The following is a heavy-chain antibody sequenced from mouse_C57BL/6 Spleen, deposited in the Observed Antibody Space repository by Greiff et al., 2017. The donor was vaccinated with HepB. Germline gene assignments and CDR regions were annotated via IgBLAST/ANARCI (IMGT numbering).Heavy chain of an antibody. CDR3: ARNCGTPYWYFDG. J-gene: IGHJ1*03. Sequence: VQLQQPGAELVKPGASVTLSCKASGYTFTSYWMHWVKQRPGRGLEWIGRIDPNSGGTKYNEKFKGQATLTVDKPSSTAYMQLSSLTSEDSAVYYGARNCGTPYWYFDGWGTGTTVTVSS. V-gene: IGHV1-72*01. CDR2: IDPNSGGT. D-gene: IGHD1-1*01. CDR1: GYTFTSYW.